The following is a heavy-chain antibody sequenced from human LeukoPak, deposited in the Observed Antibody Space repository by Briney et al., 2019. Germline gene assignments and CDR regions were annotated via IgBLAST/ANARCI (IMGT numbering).Heavy chain of an antibody. J-gene: IGHJ5*02. CDR2: IYYSGST. D-gene: IGHD1-26*01. V-gene: IGHV4-39*07. CDR3: ARVMSVGGSRGWFDP. Sequence: SETLSLTCTVSGGSISGSSYYWGWIRQPPGKGLEWIGSIYYSGSTYYNPSLKSRATISVDTSKNQFSLKLSSVTAADTAVHYCARVMSVGGSRGWFDPWGQGTLVTVSS. CDR1: GGSISGSSYY.